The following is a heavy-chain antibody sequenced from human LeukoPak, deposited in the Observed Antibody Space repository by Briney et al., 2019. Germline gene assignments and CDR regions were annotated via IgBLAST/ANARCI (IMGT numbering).Heavy chain of an antibody. CDR1: GGSFSGYY. Sequence: PSETLSLTCAVYGGSFSGYYWSWVRQPPGKGLEWIGEINHSGGTNYNPSLKSRVTISVDTSKNQFSLKLSSVTAADTAVYYCARALTSATRYFDLWGRGTLVTVSS. J-gene: IGHJ2*01. CDR3: ARALTSATRYFDL. CDR2: INHSGGT. D-gene: IGHD4-17*01. V-gene: IGHV4-34*01.